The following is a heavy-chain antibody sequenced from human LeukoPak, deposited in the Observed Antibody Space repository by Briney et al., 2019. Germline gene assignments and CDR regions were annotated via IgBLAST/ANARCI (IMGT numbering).Heavy chain of an antibody. CDR1: GGSISSYY. Sequence: SETLSLTCTVSGGSISSYYRSWIRQPAGKGLEWIGRIYTSGSTNYNPSLKSRVTMSVDTSKNQFSLKLSSVTAADTAVYYCARDVHPPYDFFPNWSDPWGQGTLVTVSS. D-gene: IGHD3-3*01. CDR2: IYTSGST. CDR3: ARDVHPPYDFFPNWSDP. J-gene: IGHJ5*02. V-gene: IGHV4-4*07.